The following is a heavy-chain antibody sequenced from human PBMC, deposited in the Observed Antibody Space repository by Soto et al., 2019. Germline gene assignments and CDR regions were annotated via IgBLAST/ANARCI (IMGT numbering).Heavy chain of an antibody. Sequence: EVQLVESGGGLVKPGGSLRLSCAASGFTFSSYSMNWVRQAPGKGLEWVSSISSSSSYIYYADSVKGRLTISRDNAKNSRYLQMNSLRAEDTAVYYCARDSEGSGSYLFDYWGQGTLVTVSS. J-gene: IGHJ4*02. V-gene: IGHV3-21*01. CDR2: ISSSSSYI. CDR3: ARDSEGSGSYLFDY. CDR1: GFTFSSYS. D-gene: IGHD1-26*01.